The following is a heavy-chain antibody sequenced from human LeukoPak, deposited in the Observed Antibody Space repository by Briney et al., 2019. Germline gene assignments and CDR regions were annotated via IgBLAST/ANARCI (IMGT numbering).Heavy chain of an antibody. CDR2: INPNSGGT. Sequence: ASVKVSCEASGYTFTGYYMHWVRQAPGQGLEWMGWINPNSGGTNYAQKFQGRVTMTRDTSISIAYMELSRLRSDDTAVYYCGRSGSYYKTPDYWGQGTLVTVSS. CDR1: GYTFTGYY. J-gene: IGHJ4*02. V-gene: IGHV1-2*02. D-gene: IGHD3-10*01. CDR3: GRSGSYYKTPDY.